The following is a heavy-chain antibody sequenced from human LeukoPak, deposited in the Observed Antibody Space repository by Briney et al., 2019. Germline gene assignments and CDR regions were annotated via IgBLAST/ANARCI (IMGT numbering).Heavy chain of an antibody. CDR3: AREYCGGDCYFSPSLYGMDV. Sequence: GASVKVSCKASGGTFSSYAISWVRQAPGQGLEWMGGIIPIFGTANYAQKFQGRVTITADESTSTAYMELSSLRSEDTAVYYCAREYCGGDCYFSPSLYGMDVWGQGTTVTVSS. D-gene: IGHD2-21*02. CDR2: IIPIFGTA. V-gene: IGHV1-69*13. J-gene: IGHJ6*02. CDR1: GGTFSSYA.